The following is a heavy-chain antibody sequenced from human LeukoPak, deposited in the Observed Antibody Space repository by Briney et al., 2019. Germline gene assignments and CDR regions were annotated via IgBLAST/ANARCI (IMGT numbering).Heavy chain of an antibody. J-gene: IGHJ4*02. CDR3: ARDQDYGVDS. D-gene: IGHD4-17*01. V-gene: IGHV3-48*02. CDR1: GFTFSSYS. Sequence: GGSLRLSCTASGFTFSSYSMNWVRQAPGKGLEWVSYFSTRSSTISYADSMKGRFAISRDNAKNSLYLQMNSLRDEDTAVYYCARDQDYGVDSWGQGTLVTVSS. CDR2: FSTRSSTI.